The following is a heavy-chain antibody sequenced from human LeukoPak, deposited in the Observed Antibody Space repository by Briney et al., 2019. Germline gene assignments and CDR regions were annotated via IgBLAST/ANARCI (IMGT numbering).Heavy chain of an antibody. CDR1: GGSISRYY. J-gene: IGHJ6*03. V-gene: IGHV4-59*01. Sequence: SETLSLTCTVSGGSISRYYWSWLRQPPGKGLEWIGFIYYSGSTNYNPSLKSRVTISVDTSKNQFSLKLSSVTAADTAVYYCARQGSAVTIFGVVNVYMDVWGKGTTVTVSS. CDR3: ARQGSAVTIFGVVNVYMDV. D-gene: IGHD3-3*01. CDR2: IYYSGST.